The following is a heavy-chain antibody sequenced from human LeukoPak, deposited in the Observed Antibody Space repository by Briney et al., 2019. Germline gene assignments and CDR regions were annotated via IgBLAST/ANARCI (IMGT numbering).Heavy chain of an antibody. CDR1: GGSISSYY. D-gene: IGHD6-13*01. CDR3: ARLMRHIGHSSSAYDY. CDR2: IYYSGST. Sequence: TSETLSLTCTVSGGSISSYYWSWIRQPPGKGLEWIGHIYYSGSTNYNPSLKSRVTISVDTSKNQFSLKLSSVTAADTAVYYCARLMRHIGHSSSAYDYWGQGTLVTVSS. V-gene: IGHV4-59*08. J-gene: IGHJ4*02.